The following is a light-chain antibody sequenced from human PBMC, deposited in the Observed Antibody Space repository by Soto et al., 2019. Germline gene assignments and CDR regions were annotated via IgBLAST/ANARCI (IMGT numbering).Light chain of an antibody. CDR1: QGISSW. J-gene: IGKJ5*01. Sequence: QLPVSPASRSPSSGDRVNITCLASQGISSWLAWYQQKPGKAPKLLIYAASSLQSGVPSRFSGSASGTYFTLTVSSLQPEDFAIYYCQQASSFPLTFGQGTRLEIK. CDR2: AAS. V-gene: IGKV1D-12*01. CDR3: QQASSFPLT.